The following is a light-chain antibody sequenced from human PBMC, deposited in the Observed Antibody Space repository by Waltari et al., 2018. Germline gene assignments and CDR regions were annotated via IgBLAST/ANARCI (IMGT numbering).Light chain of an antibody. Sequence: DIQMTQFPSSLSASVGDRVTITCRANQGINNYLSWFQQKSGKAPKALIYGASSLQSGVPSKFSGSGSGTDFTLTISNLQPEDFATYYCLQYNSYPRTFGQGTKVEIK. CDR1: QGINNY. J-gene: IGKJ1*01. CDR3: LQYNSYPRT. CDR2: GAS. V-gene: IGKV1-16*02.